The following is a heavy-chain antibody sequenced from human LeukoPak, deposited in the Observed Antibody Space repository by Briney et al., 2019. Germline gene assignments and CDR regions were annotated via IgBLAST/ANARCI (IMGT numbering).Heavy chain of an antibody. Sequence: GGSLRLSCVGSGFTFRSHAMSWVRQAPEKGLEFVSGIYENGGTTYYADSVKGRFSISRDNSKNTLYLQMDSLRGEDTAVYYCSTLTSRGLSDSWGQGTLVTVSS. CDR1: GFTFRSHA. D-gene: IGHD4-11*01. J-gene: IGHJ4*02. CDR2: IYENGGTT. CDR3: STLTSRGLSDS. V-gene: IGHV3-23*01.